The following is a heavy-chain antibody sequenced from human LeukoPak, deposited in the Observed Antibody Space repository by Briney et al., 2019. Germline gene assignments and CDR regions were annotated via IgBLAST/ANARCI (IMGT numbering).Heavy chain of an antibody. CDR3: ASASGYDWGFDY. CDR1: GGSISSYY. CDR2: IYYSGST. D-gene: IGHD5-12*01. V-gene: IGHV4-59*01. Sequence: SETLSLTCTVSGGSISSYYWSWIRQPPGKGLKWIGYIYYSGSTNYNPSLKSRVTISVDTSKNQFSLKLSSVTAADTAVYYCASASGYDWGFDYWGQGTLVTVSS. J-gene: IGHJ4*02.